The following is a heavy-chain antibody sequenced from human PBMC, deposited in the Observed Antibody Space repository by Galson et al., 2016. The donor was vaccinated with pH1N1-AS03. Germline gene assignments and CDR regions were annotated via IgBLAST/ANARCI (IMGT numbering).Heavy chain of an antibody. CDR2: VYWDETR. V-gene: IGHV2-5*02. CDR1: GFSLATSGVG. Sequence: PALVKPTQTLTLTCAFSGFSLATSGVGVGWIRQPPGKALEWLALVYWDETRRYSPSLKNRLTITKDSSKNQVVLTVTSVDPLDIATYFCALPNSGGNAFEIWGPGTMVTVAS. CDR3: ALPNSGGNAFEI. D-gene: IGHD2/OR15-2a*01. J-gene: IGHJ3*02.